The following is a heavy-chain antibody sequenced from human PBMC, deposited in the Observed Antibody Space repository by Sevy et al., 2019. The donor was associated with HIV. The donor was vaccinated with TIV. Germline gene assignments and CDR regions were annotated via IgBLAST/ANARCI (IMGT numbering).Heavy chain of an antibody. J-gene: IGHJ3*02. CDR3: TNMGYHGGFDI. Sequence: GGSLRLSCAASGFSFRETWMSWVRQGPGKGLELVGRIKSKSDGGTTDYAAPVKGRFTISRDDSKTTLYLQMNSLKTEDTALYYCTNMGYHGGFDIWGQGTMVTVSS. CDR1: GFSFRETW. V-gene: IGHV3-15*01. CDR2: IKSKSDGGTT. D-gene: IGHD3-16*02.